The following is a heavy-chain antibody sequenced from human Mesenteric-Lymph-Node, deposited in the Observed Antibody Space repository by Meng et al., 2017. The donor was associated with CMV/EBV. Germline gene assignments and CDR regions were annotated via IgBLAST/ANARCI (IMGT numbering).Heavy chain of an antibody. CDR2: INPNSGGT. CDR3: ARAIVPEATFDP. D-gene: IGHD6-25*01. CDR1: GYTFASYG. J-gene: IGHJ5*02. V-gene: IGHV1-2*02. Sequence: ASVKVSCKTSGYTFASYGISWVRQAPGQGLEWMGWINPNSGGTNYAQKFQGRVTMTRDTSISTAYMELNRLTSDDTAVYYCARAIVPEATFDPWGQGALVTVSS.